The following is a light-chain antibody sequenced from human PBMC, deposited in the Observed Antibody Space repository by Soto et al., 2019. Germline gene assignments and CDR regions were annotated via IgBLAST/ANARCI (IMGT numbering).Light chain of an antibody. CDR2: GTS. V-gene: IGKV3-20*01. Sequence: EIVLTQSPGTLSLSPGERATLSCRASQSVSSSYFTWYQQKPGQAPRLLIYGTSTRATGIPDRFSGRGSGTDFTLTISRLEPEDFAVYYCQQYAGSPWTFGQGTKVEIK. CDR1: QSVSSSY. CDR3: QQYAGSPWT. J-gene: IGKJ1*01.